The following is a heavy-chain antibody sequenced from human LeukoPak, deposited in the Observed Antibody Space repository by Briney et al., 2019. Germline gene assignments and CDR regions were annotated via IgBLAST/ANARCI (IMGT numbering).Heavy chain of an antibody. CDR3: ARHRTGSPFSR. V-gene: IGHV4-59*05. CDR1: GGSISSYY. J-gene: IGHJ4*02. D-gene: IGHD1-26*01. Sequence: SETLSLTCTVSGGSISSYYWSWIRQPPGKGLEWIGSIYYSGNTYYNPSLKSRVTISVDTSNNQFSLKLSSVTAADTALYYCARHRTGSPFSRWGQGTLVTVSS. CDR2: IYYSGNT.